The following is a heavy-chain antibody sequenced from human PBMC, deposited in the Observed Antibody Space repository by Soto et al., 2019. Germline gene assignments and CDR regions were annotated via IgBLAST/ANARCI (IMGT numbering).Heavy chain of an antibody. CDR2: IYSGGST. V-gene: IGHV3-66*01. CDR3: ARDQYSGSYYAFDI. CDR1: GFTVSSNY. Sequence: GGSLRLSCAASGFTVSSNYMSWVRQAPGKGLAWVSVIYSGGSTYYADSVKGRLTISRDNSKNTLYLQMNSLRAEDTAVYYCARDQYSGSYYAFDIWGQGTMVTVSS. D-gene: IGHD1-26*01. J-gene: IGHJ3*02.